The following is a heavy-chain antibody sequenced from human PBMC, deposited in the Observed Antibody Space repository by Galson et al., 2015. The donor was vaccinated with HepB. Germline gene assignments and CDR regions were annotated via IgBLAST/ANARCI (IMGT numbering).Heavy chain of an antibody. CDR3: ARGGYYYDSSGFPFDY. CDR2: ISAYNGNT. CDR1: GSTFSSYG. J-gene: IGHJ4*02. V-gene: IGHV1-18*01. D-gene: IGHD3-22*01. Sequence: SVTVSCKASGSTFSSYGSGWVRQAPGQGLEWMGWISAYNGNTNYAQKFQGRVTMTTDTSTSTAYMELRSLRSDDTAVYYCARGGYYYDSSGFPFDYWGQGTLVTVSS.